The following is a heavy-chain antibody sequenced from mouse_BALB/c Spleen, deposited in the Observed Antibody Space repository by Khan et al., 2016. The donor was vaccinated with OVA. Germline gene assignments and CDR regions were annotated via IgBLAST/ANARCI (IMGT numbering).Heavy chain of an antibody. CDR3: ARLTLRLDY. CDR2: ITTYSGDT. V-gene: IGHV1S137*01. J-gene: IGHJ4*01. CDR1: GYTFTDYG. Sequence: QVQLKQSGPELVRPGVSVKISCKGSGYTFTDYGMHWVRQSPAKSLEWIGVITTYSGDTNYNQKFKGKATMTVDKSSSTAYMELARLTAEDSAIYYCARLTLRLDYWGQGTSVTVSS. D-gene: IGHD1-1*01.